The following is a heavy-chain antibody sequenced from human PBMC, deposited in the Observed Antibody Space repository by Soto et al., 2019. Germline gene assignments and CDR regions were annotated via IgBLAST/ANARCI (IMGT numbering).Heavy chain of an antibody. Sequence: WETLSLTCTFSVGSISSSSYYCGWIRQPPWKGLEWIGSIYYSGSTYYNPSLKSRVTISVDTSKNQFSLKLSSVTAADTAVYYCARIWYGEYVGGQGTLVTVS. CDR2: IYYSGST. D-gene: IGHD4-17*01. J-gene: IGHJ4*02. CDR3: ARIWYGEYV. V-gene: IGHV4-39*01. CDR1: VGSISSSSYY.